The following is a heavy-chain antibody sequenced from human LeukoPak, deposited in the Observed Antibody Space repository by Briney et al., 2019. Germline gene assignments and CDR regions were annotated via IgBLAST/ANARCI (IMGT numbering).Heavy chain of an antibody. V-gene: IGHV3-48*03. J-gene: IGHJ6*04. D-gene: IGHD3-10*02. CDR3: AELGITMIGGV. Sequence: GGSLRLSCAASGFTFSSYEMNWVRQAPGKGLEWASYISSSGSTIYYADSVKGRFTISRDNAKNSLYLQINSLRAEDTAVYYCAELGITMIGGVWGKGTTVTISS. CDR1: GFTFSSYE. CDR2: ISSSGSTI.